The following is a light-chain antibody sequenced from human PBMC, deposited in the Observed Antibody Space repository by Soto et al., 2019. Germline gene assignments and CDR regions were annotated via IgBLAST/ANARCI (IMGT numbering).Light chain of an antibody. CDR3: SSSTSTSTLYV. CDR1: SSDIGGYNY. J-gene: IGLJ1*01. Sequence: QSVLTQPASVSGSPGQSITISCTGTSSDIGGYNYVSWYQQLPGKVPKLIIYDVSNRPSGVSDRFSGSKSGNAASLTISGLQAEDDADYYCSSSTSTSTLYVFGTGTKLTVL. V-gene: IGLV2-14*03. CDR2: DVS.